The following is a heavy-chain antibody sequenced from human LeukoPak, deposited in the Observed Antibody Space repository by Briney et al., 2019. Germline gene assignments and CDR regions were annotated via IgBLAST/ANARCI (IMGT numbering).Heavy chain of an antibody. V-gene: IGHV6-1*01. CDR1: GDSVSSNSVT. J-gene: IGHJ4*02. D-gene: IGHD5-18*01. CDR3: ARFGYSYGQPDFDY. Sequence: SQTLSLTCAISGDSVSSNSVTWNWIRQSPSRGLEWLGRTYYRSTWYNDYAVSVRGRITVNPDTSKNQFSLKLSSVTAADTAVYYCARFGYSYGQPDFDYWGQGTLVTVSS. CDR2: TYYRSTWYN.